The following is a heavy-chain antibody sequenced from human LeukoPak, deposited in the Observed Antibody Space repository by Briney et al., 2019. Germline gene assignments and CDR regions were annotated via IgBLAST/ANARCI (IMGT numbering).Heavy chain of an antibody. CDR1: GFTFSSYA. CDR3: AKDRGIAAAGTRFDP. CDR2: ISGSGGST. Sequence: PGRSLRLSCAASGFTFSSYAMRWVRQAPGKGLEWVSAISGSGGSTYYADSVKGRFTISRDNSKNTLYLQMNSLRAEDTAVYYCAKDRGIAAAGTRFDPWGQGTLVTVSS. J-gene: IGHJ5*02. V-gene: IGHV3-23*01. D-gene: IGHD6-13*01.